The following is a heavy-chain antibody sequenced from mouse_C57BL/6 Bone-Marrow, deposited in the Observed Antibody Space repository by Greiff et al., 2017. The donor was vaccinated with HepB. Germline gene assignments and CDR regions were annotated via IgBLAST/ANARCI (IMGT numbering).Heavy chain of an antibody. V-gene: IGHV1-42*01. CDR3: ARGGDDYAMDY. Sequence: EVQLQQSGPELVKPGASVKISCKASGYSFTGYYMNWVKQSPEKSLEWIGEINPSTGGTTYNQKFKAKATLTVDKSSSTAYMQLKSLTSEDSAVYYCARGGDDYAMDYWGQGTSVTVSS. D-gene: IGHD3-3*01. CDR1: GYSFTGYY. CDR2: INPSTGGT. J-gene: IGHJ4*01.